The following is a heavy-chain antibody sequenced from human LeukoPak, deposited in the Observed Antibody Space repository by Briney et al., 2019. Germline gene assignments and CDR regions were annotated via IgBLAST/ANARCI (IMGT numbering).Heavy chain of an antibody. CDR2: ISVGGNDI. J-gene: IGHJ4*02. Sequence: GGSLRLSCAASEFTFSDHYMSWIRQAPGKVPEWLSYISVGGNDIQYAGPVKGRFTISRDNAKNSVYLQMNSLRPDDTAVYFCSRNAGRGRMTDFWGQGTLVTVSS. CDR3: SRNAGRGRMTDF. V-gene: IGHV3-11*01. CDR1: EFTFSDHY. D-gene: IGHD3-10*01.